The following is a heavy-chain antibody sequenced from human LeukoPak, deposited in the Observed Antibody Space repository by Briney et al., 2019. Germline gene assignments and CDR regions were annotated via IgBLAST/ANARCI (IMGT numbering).Heavy chain of an antibody. V-gene: IGHV1-24*01. Sequence: GSSVKVSCTVSGSTLTDISMHWVRQAPGKGLEWMGGFGPEAGETIYAQKFQGRVTMTEDSSTDTAYMELSSLRSEDAAVYYCLVAVSGTEAYFCYWGQGTLVTVSS. CDR3: LVAVSGTEAYFCY. CDR2: FGPEAGET. D-gene: IGHD6-19*01. CDR1: GSTLTDIS. J-gene: IGHJ4*02.